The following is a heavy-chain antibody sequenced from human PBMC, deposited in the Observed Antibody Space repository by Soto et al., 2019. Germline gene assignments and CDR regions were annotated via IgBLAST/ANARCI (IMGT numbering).Heavy chain of an antibody. CDR3: AKLLANIVATNFDY. Sequence: GGSLRLSCAASGFTFSSYGMHWVRQAPGKGLEWVAVIWYDGSNKYYADSVKGRFTISRDNSKNTLYLQMNSLRAEDTAVYYCAKLLANIVATNFDYWGQGTLVTVSS. CDR2: IWYDGSNK. D-gene: IGHD5-12*01. J-gene: IGHJ4*02. CDR1: GFTFSSYG. V-gene: IGHV3-30*02.